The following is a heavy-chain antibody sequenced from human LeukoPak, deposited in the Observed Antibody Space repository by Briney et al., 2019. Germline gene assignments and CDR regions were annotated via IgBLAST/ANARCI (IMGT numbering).Heavy chain of an antibody. CDR3: ARGGGTWAAEYFQH. CDR2: ITSSSSTI. D-gene: IGHD4-23*01. CDR1: GFTFSSYS. V-gene: IGHV3-48*01. Sequence: GGSLRLSCAASGFTFSSYSMNWVRQAPGKGLEWVSYITSSSSTIYYADSGKGRFTISRDNAKNSLYLQMNSLRAEDTAVYYCARGGGTWAAEYFQHWGQGTLVTVSS. J-gene: IGHJ1*01.